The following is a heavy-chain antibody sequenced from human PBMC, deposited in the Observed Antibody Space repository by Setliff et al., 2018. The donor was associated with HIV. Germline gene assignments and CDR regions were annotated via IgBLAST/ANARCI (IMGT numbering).Heavy chain of an antibody. CDR3: ARGLRNVLY. D-gene: IGHD3-16*01. CDR2: IKQDGSEK. CDR1: GIIFSNYG. Sequence: PGGSLRLSCAASGIIFSNYGMHWVRQAPGSGLEWVTNIKQDGSEKYYVDSVKGRFTISRDNAKNSVYLQMNSLRAEDTAIYYCARGLRNVLYWGQGALVTVSS. J-gene: IGHJ4*02. V-gene: IGHV3-7*01.